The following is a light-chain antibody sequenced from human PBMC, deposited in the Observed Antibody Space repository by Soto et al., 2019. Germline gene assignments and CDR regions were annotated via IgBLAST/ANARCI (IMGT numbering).Light chain of an antibody. J-gene: IGLJ3*02. Sequence: QSALTQPRSVSGSPGQSVTISCTGTSSDVGDYNYISWYQQYPGKAPKLVIYDVSKRPSGVPERFSGSKSGNTASLTISGLQAEDEADYYCCSFAGSYTFWVFGGGTKLTVL. CDR2: DVS. CDR1: SSDVGDYNY. V-gene: IGLV2-11*01. CDR3: CSFAGSYTFWV.